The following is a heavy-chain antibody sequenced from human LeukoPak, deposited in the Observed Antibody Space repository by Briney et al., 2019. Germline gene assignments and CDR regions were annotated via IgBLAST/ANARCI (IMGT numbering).Heavy chain of an antibody. V-gene: IGHV1-69*13. CDR1: GGTFSSYA. CDR3: ARAFRMYNYLPAIDY. J-gene: IGHJ4*02. Sequence: ASVKVSCKASGGTFSSYAISWVRQAPGQGLEWMGGIIPIFGTANYAQKFQGRVTITADESTSTAYMERSSLRSEDTAVYYCARAFRMYNYLPAIDYWGQGTLVTVSS. D-gene: IGHD5-24*01. CDR2: IIPIFGTA.